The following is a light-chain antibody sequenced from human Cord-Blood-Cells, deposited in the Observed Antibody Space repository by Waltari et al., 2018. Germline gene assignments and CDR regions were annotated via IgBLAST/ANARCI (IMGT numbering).Light chain of an antibody. CDR1: SGINVGTYR. V-gene: IGLV5-45*01. CDR3: MIWHSSAWV. Sequence: QAVLTQPASLSASPGASASLTCTLRSGINVGTYRIHWYQQKPGSPPQYLLRYKSDSDKQQGSGVPSRFSGSKDASANAGILLISGLQSEDEADYYCMIWHSSAWVFGGGTKLTVL. J-gene: IGLJ3*02. CDR2: YKSDSDK.